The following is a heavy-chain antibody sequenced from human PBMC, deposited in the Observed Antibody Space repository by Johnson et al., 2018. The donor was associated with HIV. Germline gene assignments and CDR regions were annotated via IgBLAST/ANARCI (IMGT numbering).Heavy chain of an antibody. J-gene: IGHJ3*02. CDR2: ISYDGSNK. CDR1: GFTFSSFA. D-gene: IGHD6-19*01. CDR3: ARKGWDI. Sequence: QVQLVESGGGVVQPGRSLRLSCAASGFTFSSFAMHWVRQAPGKGLEWVAVISYDGSNKNYADSVKGRFSISRDNSKNTLHLQMNSLRAEDTAVYYCARKGWDIWGQGTMVTVSS. V-gene: IGHV3-30*04.